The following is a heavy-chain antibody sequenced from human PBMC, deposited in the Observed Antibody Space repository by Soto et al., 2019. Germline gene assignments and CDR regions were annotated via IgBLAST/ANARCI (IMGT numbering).Heavy chain of an antibody. CDR2: INHSGST. CDR3: ARVSPDDVLLLFGETMHYYYYMDV. J-gene: IGHJ6*03. D-gene: IGHD3-10*01. V-gene: IGHV4-34*01. CDR1: GGCFSGYY. Sequence: SETLSLTCAVYGGCFSGYYWSWIRQPPGKGLEWIGEINHSGSTNYNPSLKSRVTISVDTSKNQFSLKLSSVTAADTAVYYCARVSPDDVLLLFGETMHYYYYMDVWGKGTTVTVSS.